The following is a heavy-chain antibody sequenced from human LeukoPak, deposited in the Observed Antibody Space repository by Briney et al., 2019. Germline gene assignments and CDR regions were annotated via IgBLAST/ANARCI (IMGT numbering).Heavy chain of an antibody. CDR3: ARSHSVYCSSTSCYYMDV. CDR2: IYYSGST. V-gene: IGHV4-39*01. D-gene: IGHD2-2*01. J-gene: IGHJ6*03. Sequence: PSETLSLTCTVSGGSIGSSSYYWGWIRQPPGKGLEWIGSIYYSGSTYYNPSLKSRVTISVDTSKNQFSLKLSSVTAADTAVYYCARSHSVYCSSTSCYYMDVWGKGTTVTVSS. CDR1: GGSIGSSSYY.